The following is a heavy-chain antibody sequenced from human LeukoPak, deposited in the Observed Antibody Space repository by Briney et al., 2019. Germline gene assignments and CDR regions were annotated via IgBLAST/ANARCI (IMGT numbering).Heavy chain of an antibody. V-gene: IGHV3-23*01. CDR1: GFIFSSYG. CDR2: ISPSSGT. J-gene: IGHJ4*02. CDR3: ARPQSSSGYYWPFDD. Sequence: QSGGSLRLSCAASGFIFSSYGMTWVRQAPGKGLEWVSAISPSSGTFYADSVKGRFTVSRDNSKNTLYLQMNSLRAEDTAVYYCARPQSSSGYYWPFDDWGQGTLVTVSS. D-gene: IGHD3-22*01.